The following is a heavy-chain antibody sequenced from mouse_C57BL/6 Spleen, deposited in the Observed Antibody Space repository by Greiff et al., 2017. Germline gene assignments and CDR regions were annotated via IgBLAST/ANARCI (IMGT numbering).Heavy chain of an antibody. CDR3: ARPPYGNYWYFDV. Sequence: EVQLVESGGGLVQPEGSLKLSCAASGFTFSDYGMAWVRQAPRKGPEWVAFISNLAYSIYYADTVTGRFTISRENAKNTLYLEMSSLRSEDTAMYYCARPPYGNYWYFDVWGTGTTVTVSS. V-gene: IGHV5-15*01. CDR1: GFTFSDYG. CDR2: ISNLAYSI. J-gene: IGHJ1*03. D-gene: IGHD2-1*01.